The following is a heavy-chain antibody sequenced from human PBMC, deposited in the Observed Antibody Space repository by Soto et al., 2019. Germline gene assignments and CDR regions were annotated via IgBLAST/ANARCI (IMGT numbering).Heavy chain of an antibody. CDR1: GVSISNSSYY. Sequence: SETLSLTCTVSGVSISNSSYYWGWIRRPPGKGLEWIGTIYYSGITYYNPSLKSRVTISVDTSKNQFSLKLTSVTAADTAIYYFARDWSYWGRGLLVTVYS. CDR2: IYYSGIT. V-gene: IGHV4-39*07. J-gene: IGHJ4*02. CDR3: ARDWSY.